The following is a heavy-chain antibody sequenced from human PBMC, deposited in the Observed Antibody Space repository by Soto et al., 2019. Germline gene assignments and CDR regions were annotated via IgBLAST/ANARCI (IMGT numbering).Heavy chain of an antibody. V-gene: IGHV1-2*02. D-gene: IGHD6-13*01. CDR3: ARDWGYSSSWPLG. Sequence: ASVKVSCKASGYTFTGYYMHWVRQAPGQGLEWMGWINPDSGGTNYAQKFQGRVTMTRDTSISTAYMELSRLRSNDTAVYYCARDWGYSSSWPLGWGHGTLVTVSS. CDR1: GYTFTGYY. J-gene: IGHJ4*01. CDR2: INPDSGGT.